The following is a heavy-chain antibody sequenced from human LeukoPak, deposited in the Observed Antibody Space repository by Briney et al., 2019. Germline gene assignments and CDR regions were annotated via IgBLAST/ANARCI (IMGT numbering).Heavy chain of an antibody. D-gene: IGHD1-1*01. CDR1: GFTFSGYW. CDR2: ISSDAGGT. J-gene: IGHJ4*02. CDR3: ARDLEKPPDY. Sequence: PGGSLRLSCAASGFTFSGYWMHWVRQAPGKGLVWVSGISSDAGGTTYADSVKGRFTISRDNAKNTLYLQMNSLRVEDTAVYYCARDLEKPPDYWGQGTLVTVSS. V-gene: IGHV3-74*01.